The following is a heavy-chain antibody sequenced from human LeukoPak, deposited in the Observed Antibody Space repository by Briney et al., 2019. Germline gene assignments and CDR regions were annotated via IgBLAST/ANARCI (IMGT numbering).Heavy chain of an antibody. CDR3: AKASKYDSSGYGAFDI. V-gene: IGHV3-23*01. CDR2: ISGSGGST. Sequence: PGGSLRLSCAASGFTFSSYAMSWVRQAPGKGLEWVSAISGSGGSTYYADSVKGRFTTSRDNSKNTLYLQMNSLRAEDTAVYYCAKASKYDSSGYGAFDIWGQGTMVTVSS. D-gene: IGHD3-22*01. J-gene: IGHJ3*02. CDR1: GFTFSSYA.